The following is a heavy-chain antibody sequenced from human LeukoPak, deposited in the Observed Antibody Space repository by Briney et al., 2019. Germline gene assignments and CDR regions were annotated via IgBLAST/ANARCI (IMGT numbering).Heavy chain of an antibody. CDR1: GGSISSYY. V-gene: IGHV4-59*08. Sequence: SETLSLTCTVSGGSISSYYWSWIRQPPGKGQEWIGYIYYSGSTNYNPSLKSRVTISVDTSKNQFSLKLSSVTAADTAVYYCARRRFYYFDYWGQGTLVTVSS. CDR3: ARRRFYYFDY. D-gene: IGHD2/OR15-2a*01. CDR2: IYYSGST. J-gene: IGHJ4*02.